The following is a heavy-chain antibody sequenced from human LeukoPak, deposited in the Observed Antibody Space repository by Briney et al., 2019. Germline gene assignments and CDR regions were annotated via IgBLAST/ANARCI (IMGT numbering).Heavy chain of an antibody. V-gene: IGHV4-39*01. J-gene: IGHJ3*01. Sequence: NPSETLSLTCVVSGGFISSGGYYWGWIRHPPEKGLEWIGNVHHSGITYYNTSLKSRVTISVDKSKNQFSLELTSVTAADTAVYYCARNPPNYYDNSGRMGAFDVWGQGTMVTVSS. CDR2: VHHSGIT. D-gene: IGHD3-22*01. CDR1: GGFISSGGYY. CDR3: ARNPPNYYDNSGRMGAFDV.